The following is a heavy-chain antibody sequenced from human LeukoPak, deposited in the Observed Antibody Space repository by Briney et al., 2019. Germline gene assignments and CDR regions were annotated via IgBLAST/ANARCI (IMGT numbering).Heavy chain of an antibody. D-gene: IGHD4-11*01. J-gene: IGHJ6*03. CDR1: GFTFSSYG. CDR2: ISWNSGNI. Sequence: GSLRLSCAASGFTFSSYGMHWVRQVPGKGLEWVSGISWNSGNIAYADSVKGRFTISRDNSKNTLYLQMNSLRAEDTAVYYCAKDLNYSPTGDYYYYYMDVWGKGTTVTVSS. V-gene: IGHV3-23*01. CDR3: AKDLNYSPTGDYYYYYMDV.